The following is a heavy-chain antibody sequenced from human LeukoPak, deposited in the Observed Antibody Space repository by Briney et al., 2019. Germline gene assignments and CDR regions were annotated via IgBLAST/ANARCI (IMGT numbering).Heavy chain of an antibody. CDR1: GYTFTGYY. J-gene: IGHJ4*02. D-gene: IGHD3-10*01. CDR3: ARDRVGSSGVFDY. CDR2: INPNSGGT. V-gene: IGHV1-2*02. Sequence: ASVKVSCKASGYTFTGYYMHWVRQAPGQGLEWMGWINPNSGGTNYAQKFQGRVTMTRDTSISTAYMELSTLRSDDTAVYYCARDRVGSSGVFDYWGQGTLVTVSS.